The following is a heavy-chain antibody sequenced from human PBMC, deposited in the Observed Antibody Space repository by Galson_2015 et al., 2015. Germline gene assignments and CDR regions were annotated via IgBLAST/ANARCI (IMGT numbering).Heavy chain of an antibody. CDR3: AKADCSSASCYTFDS. D-gene: IGHD2-2*02. CDR1: GFTFSSYA. J-gene: IGHJ4*02. Sequence: SLRLSCAASGFTFSSYAMSWVRQAPGKGLEWVSSTSASGAGTYYADSVKGRFTISRDNSKNTLYLQMSSLRAEDTAVYYCAKADCSSASCYTFDSWGQGTLVTVFS. CDR2: TSASGAGT. V-gene: IGHV3-23*01.